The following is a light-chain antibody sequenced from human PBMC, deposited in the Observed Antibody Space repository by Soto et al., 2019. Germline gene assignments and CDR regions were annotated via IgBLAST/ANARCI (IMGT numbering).Light chain of an antibody. Sequence: DIQMTQSPSTLSASVGDRVTITCRASQSISIYLAWYQQKPGKAPKLLIYKASSLESGVPSRFSGSGSGTEFTLTISSLQPDDFATYYCQQYDSYSVFGPGT. V-gene: IGKV1-5*03. CDR2: KAS. J-gene: IGKJ3*01. CDR1: QSISIY. CDR3: QQYDSYSV.